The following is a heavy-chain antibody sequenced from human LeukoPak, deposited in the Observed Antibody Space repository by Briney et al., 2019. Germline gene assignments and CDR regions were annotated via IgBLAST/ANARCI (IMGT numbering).Heavy chain of an antibody. CDR1: GIAFSGYA. CDR2: IIDSGDDT. V-gene: IGHV3-23*01. Sequence: GGSLTLSCAASGIAFSGYAMSWVRQAPGKGLEWVSGIIDSGDDTYYADSVNGRFTISRDNSKNTLYLQINSLRAEDTAVYYCAKDSSLRDIFTGDIDYWGQGTLVIVSS. D-gene: IGHD3-9*01. CDR3: AKDSSLRDIFTGDIDY. J-gene: IGHJ4*02.